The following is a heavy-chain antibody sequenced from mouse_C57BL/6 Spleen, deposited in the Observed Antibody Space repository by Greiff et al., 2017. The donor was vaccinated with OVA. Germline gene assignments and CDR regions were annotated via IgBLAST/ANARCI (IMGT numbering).Heavy chain of an antibody. CDR1: GFTFSSYT. CDR3: AREGDYDGPMDY. V-gene: IGHV5-9*04. D-gene: IGHD2-4*01. J-gene: IGHJ4*01. Sequence: EVKVVESGGGLVKPGGSLKLSCAASGFTFSSYTMSWVRQTPEKRLEWVATISGGGGNTYYPDSVKGRFTISRDNAKNTLYLQMSSLRSEDTAVYYCAREGDYDGPMDYWGQGTSVTVSS. CDR2: ISGGGGNT.